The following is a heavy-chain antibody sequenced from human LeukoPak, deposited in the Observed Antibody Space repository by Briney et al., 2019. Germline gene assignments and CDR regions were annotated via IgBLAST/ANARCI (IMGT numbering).Heavy chain of an antibody. CDR2: IRNDGGKT. CDR1: TFTFSDYG. D-gene: IGHD4-17*01. Sequence: GGSLRLSCVGSTFTFSDYGMHWVRQAPGKGLEWVAFIRNDGGKTYYADSAKGRFTISRDNSRHTLYLQMNSLRAEDTAVYYCAKFDYGDDPDRWGQGTLVTVST. J-gene: IGHJ4*02. CDR3: AKFDYGDDPDR. V-gene: IGHV3-30*02.